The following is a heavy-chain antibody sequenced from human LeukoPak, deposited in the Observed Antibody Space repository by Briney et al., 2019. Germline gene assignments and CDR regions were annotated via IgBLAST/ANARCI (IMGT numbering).Heavy chain of an antibody. CDR1: GGSISSSSYY. CDR2: IYYSGST. D-gene: IGHD5-18*01. V-gene: IGHV4-39*07. Sequence: SETLSLTCTVSGGSISSSSYYWGWIRQPPGKGLEWIGSIYYSGSTYYNPSLKSRVTISVDTSKNQFSLKLSSVTAADTAVHYCARVPGYSYGYAPYYFDYWGQGTLVTVSS. J-gene: IGHJ4*02. CDR3: ARVPGYSYGYAPYYFDY.